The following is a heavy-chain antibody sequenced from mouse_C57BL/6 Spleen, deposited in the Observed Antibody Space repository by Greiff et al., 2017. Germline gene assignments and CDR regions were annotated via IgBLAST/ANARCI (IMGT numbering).Heavy chain of an antibody. D-gene: IGHD1-1*01. CDR2: IDPSDSYT. CDR1: GYTFTSYW. CDR3: ASCYYWFAY. J-gene: IGHJ3*01. Sequence: QVHVKQPGAELVMPGASVKLSCKASGYTFTSYWMHWVKQRPGQGLEWIGEIDPSDSYTNYNQTFKGKSTLTVDKSSSTAYMQLSSLTSEDSAVYYCASCYYWFAYWGQGTLVTVSA. V-gene: IGHV1-69*01.